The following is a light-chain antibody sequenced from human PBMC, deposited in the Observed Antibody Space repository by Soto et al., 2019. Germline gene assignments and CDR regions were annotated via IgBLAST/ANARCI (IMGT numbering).Light chain of an antibody. CDR2: EGS. CDR3: SSYARNRDIL. J-gene: IGLJ3*02. Sequence: QSALTQPASVSGSPGQSITISCTGTSSDVGSYNLVSWYQQHPGKAPKLMIYEGSKRPSGVSNRFSGSKSGNTASLTVSGLQAEDEADYYCSSYARNRDILFGGGTKLTVL. CDR1: SSDVGSYNL. V-gene: IGLV2-14*02.